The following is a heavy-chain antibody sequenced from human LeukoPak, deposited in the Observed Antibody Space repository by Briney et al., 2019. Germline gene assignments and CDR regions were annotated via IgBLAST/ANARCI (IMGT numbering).Heavy chain of an antibody. D-gene: IGHD4-11*01. Sequence: GGSLRLSCAASGFTFSSYSMNWVRQAPGKGLEWVSSISSSSSYIYYADSVKGRFTISRDNAKNSLYLQMNSLRAEDTAVYYCARDWLHDYSNPVHDYWGQGTLVTVSS. J-gene: IGHJ4*02. CDR1: GFTFSSYS. V-gene: IGHV3-21*01. CDR3: ARDWLHDYSNPVHDY. CDR2: ISSSSSYI.